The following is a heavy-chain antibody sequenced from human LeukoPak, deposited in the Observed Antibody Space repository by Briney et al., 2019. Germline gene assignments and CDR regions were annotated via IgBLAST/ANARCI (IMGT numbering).Heavy chain of an antibody. Sequence: GGSLRLSCAASGFTVSSNYMSWVRQAPGKGLEWVSVIYSGGSTYYADSVKGRFTISRDNSKNTLYLQMNSLRAEDTAVYYCARAGDGSYLYYYYGMDVWGQGTTVTVSS. CDR1: GFTVSSNY. D-gene: IGHD1-26*01. J-gene: IGHJ6*02. CDR3: ARAGDGSYLYYYYGMDV. V-gene: IGHV3-66*01. CDR2: IYSGGST.